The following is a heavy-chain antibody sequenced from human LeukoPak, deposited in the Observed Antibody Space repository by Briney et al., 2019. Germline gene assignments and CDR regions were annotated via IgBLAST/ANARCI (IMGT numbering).Heavy chain of an antibody. J-gene: IGHJ4*02. CDR3: AKEGLYYYDSSGYVGWFDY. CDR2: LSGWGGST. CDR1: GFTFSWHA. V-gene: IGHV3-23*01. Sequence: GGSLRLSCAASGFTFSWHAMRGLPRAPGRGREGVSALSGWGGSTYYADSVKGRFTISRDNSKNTLYLQMNSLRAEDTAVYYCAKEGLYYYDSSGYVGWFDYWGQGALVTVSS. D-gene: IGHD3-22*01.